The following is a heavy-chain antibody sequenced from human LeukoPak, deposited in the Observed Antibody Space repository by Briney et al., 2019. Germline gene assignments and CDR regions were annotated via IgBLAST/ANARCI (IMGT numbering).Heavy chain of an antibody. CDR3: ARDVEVCRIGACYWTTFDC. J-gene: IGHJ4*02. CDR2: ISRSGGNT. V-gene: IGHV3-23*01. CDR1: GFTFSNYA. D-gene: IGHD2-21*02. Sequence: GGSLRLSCAASGFTFSNYAMTWVCRSPERGLEWVSTISRSGGNTYYADSVKGRFTVSRDTSSDTLFLQMNSLRAEDTAVYYCARDVEVCRIGACYWTTFDCWGQGTLVTVSS.